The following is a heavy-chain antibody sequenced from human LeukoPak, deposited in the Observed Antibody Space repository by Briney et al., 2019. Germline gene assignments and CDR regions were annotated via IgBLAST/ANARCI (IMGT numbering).Heavy chain of an antibody. J-gene: IGHJ3*02. CDR2: IYYTGST. Sequence: PSETLSLTCTVSGGSISSYYWSWIRQPPGKGLEWIGYIYYTGSTNCNPSLKSRVTMSVDTSKNQFSLKLSSVTAADTAVYYCARIHQSITIFGVVIDAFDIWGQGTMVTVSS. CDR1: GGSISSYY. CDR3: ARIHQSITIFGVVIDAFDI. V-gene: IGHV4-59*01. D-gene: IGHD3-3*01.